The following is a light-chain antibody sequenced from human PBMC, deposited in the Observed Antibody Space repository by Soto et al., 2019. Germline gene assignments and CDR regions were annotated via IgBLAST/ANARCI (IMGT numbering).Light chain of an antibody. J-gene: IGLJ2*01. CDR2: DVS. Sequence: QSVLTQPAYVSGSPGQSITISCTGTSSDIGSYNFVSWYQQHPGKAPKLMIYDVSNRPSGVSNRFSGSKSGNTASLTISGLEAEDEADYYCSSYTTNRALVFGGGTKLTVL. V-gene: IGLV2-14*01. CDR1: SSDIGSYNF. CDR3: SSYTTNRALV.